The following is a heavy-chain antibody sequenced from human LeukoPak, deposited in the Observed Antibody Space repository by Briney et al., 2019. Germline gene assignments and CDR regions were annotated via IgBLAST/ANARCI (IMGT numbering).Heavy chain of an antibody. CDR1: GYTFTGYY. J-gene: IGHJ4*02. V-gene: IGHV1-2*02. CDR2: INPNSGGT. CDR3: ARDGRRGWELGYFDY. Sequence: ASVKVSCKASGYTFTGYYMHWVRQAPGQGLEWMGWINPNSGGTNYAQKFQGRVTMTRDTSISTAYMELSRLRFDDTAVYYCARDGRRGWELGYFDYWGQGTLVTVSS. D-gene: IGHD1-26*01.